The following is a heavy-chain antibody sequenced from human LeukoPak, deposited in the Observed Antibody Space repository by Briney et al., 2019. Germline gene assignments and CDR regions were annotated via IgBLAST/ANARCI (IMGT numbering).Heavy chain of an antibody. D-gene: IGHD3-22*01. V-gene: IGHV3-30*02. CDR1: GFTFKNYG. J-gene: IGHJ6*03. CDR3: AKDGPVDSSGYYYGNYYYMDV. Sequence: GGSLRLSCAASGFTFKNYGMHWVRQAPGKGLEWVAYTRYDGSNKYYADSVKGRFTISRDNSKNTLYLQMNSLRAEDTAVYYCAKDGPVDSSGYYYGNYYYMDVWGKGTTVTISS. CDR2: TRYDGSNK.